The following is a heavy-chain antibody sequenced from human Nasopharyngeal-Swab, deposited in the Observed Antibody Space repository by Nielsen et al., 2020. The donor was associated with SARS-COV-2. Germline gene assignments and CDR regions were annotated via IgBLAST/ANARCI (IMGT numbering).Heavy chain of an antibody. D-gene: IGHD5-12*01. CDR2: ISSSSSYI. J-gene: IGHJ6*02. CDR3: ARDPVATLNYYYYGMDV. Sequence: VRQMPGKGLEWVSSISSSSSYIYYADSVKGRFTISRDNAKNSLYLQMNSLRAEDTAVYYCARDPVATLNYYYYGMDVWGQGTTVTVSS. V-gene: IGHV3-21*01.